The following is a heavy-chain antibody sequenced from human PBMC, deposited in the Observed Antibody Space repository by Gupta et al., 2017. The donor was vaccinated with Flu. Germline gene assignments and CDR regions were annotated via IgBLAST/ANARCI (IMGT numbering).Heavy chain of an antibody. D-gene: IGHD3-10*01. CDR2: TYYRSKWYN. CDR1: GDSVSSDSAA. CDR3: ARGYRITMVRGEEDCDY. V-gene: IGHV6-1*01. J-gene: IGHJ4*02. Sequence: QVQLQQSGPGLVKPSQTLSLTCAISGDSVSSDSAAWNWIRQSPSRGLEWLGRTYYRSKWYNDYAVSVKSRITINPDTSKNQFSLQLNSVTPEDTAVYCCARGYRITMVRGEEDCDYWGQGTLGTVSA.